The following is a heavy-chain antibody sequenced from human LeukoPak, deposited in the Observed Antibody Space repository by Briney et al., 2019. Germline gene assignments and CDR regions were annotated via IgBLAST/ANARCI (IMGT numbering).Heavy chain of an antibody. D-gene: IGHD2/OR15-2a*01. CDR3: ARVPSFVSGPYGDY. J-gene: IGHJ4*02. V-gene: IGHV1-69*06. Sequence: RGASVKVSCKASGYTFTSYGISWVRQAPGQGLEWMGGSIPIFGTANYAQKFQGRVTITADKSTSTAYMELSSLRSEDTAVYYCARVPSFVSGPYGDYWGQGTLVTVSS. CDR1: GYTFTSYG. CDR2: SIPIFGTA.